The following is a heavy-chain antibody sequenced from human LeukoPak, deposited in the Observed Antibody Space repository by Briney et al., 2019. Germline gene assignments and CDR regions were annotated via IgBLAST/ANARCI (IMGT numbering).Heavy chain of an antibody. J-gene: IGHJ4*02. D-gene: IGHD3-9*01. Sequence: SETLSLTRTVSGGSVSSGSYYWSWIRQPPGKGLEWIGYIYYSGSTNYNPSLKSRVTISVDTSKNQFSLKLSSVTAADTAVYYCAAASYDILTGYQLDFWGQGTLVTVSS. CDR3: AAASYDILTGYQLDF. CDR1: GGSVSSGSYY. V-gene: IGHV4-61*01. CDR2: IYYSGST.